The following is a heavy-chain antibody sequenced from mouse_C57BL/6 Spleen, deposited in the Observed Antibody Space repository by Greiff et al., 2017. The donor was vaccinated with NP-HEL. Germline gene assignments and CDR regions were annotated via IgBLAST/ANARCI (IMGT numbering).Heavy chain of an antibody. J-gene: IGHJ4*01. D-gene: IGHD1-1*01. Sequence: VQLKESGPVLVKPGASVKMSCKASGYTFTDYYMNWVKQSHGKSLEWIGVINPYNGGTSYNQKFKGKATLTVDKSSSTAYMELNSLTSEDSAVYYCARGYYYGSSYSAMDYWGQGTSVTVSS. CDR3: ARGYYYGSSYSAMDY. V-gene: IGHV1-19*01. CDR2: INPYNGGT. CDR1: GYTFTDYY.